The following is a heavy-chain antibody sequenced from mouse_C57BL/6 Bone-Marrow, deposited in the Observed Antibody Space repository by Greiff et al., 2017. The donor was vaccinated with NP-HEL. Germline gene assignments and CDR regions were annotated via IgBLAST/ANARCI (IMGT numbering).Heavy chain of an antibody. Sequence: QVQLQQSGPELVKPGASVKLSCKASGYTFTSYDINWVKQRPGQGLEWIGWIYPRDGSTKYNEKFKGKATLTVDTSSSTAYMELHSLTSEDSAVYFCARFPDYYGSSYYAMDYWGQGTSVTVSS. CDR1: GYTFTSYD. CDR3: ARFPDYYGSSYYAMDY. D-gene: IGHD1-1*01. V-gene: IGHV1-85*01. CDR2: IYPRDGST. J-gene: IGHJ4*01.